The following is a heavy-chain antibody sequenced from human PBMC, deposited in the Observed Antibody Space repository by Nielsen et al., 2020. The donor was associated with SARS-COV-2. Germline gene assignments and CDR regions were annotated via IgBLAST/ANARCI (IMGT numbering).Heavy chain of an antibody. CDR3: ARGTLYSSSWYVLKDY. CDR2: ISSSSTI. J-gene: IGHJ4*02. Sequence: GGSLRLSCAASGFTFSSYSMNWVRQAPGKGLEWVSYISSSSTIYYADSVKGRFTISRDNAKNSLYLQMNSLRDEDTAVYYCARGTLYSSSWYVLKDYWGQGTLVTVSS. V-gene: IGHV3-48*02. CDR1: GFTFSSYS. D-gene: IGHD6-13*01.